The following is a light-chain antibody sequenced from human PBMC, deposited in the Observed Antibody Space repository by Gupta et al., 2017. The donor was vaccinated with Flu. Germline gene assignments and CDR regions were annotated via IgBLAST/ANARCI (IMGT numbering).Light chain of an antibody. Sequence: EIVLTQSPGTLSLSPGKRATLSCRASESISSGWVAWFQHKPGQAPALLIYGASTRAAGIPDRFSGSGSGTDFILTISRLEPEDCAVYYCHQFGDHQSFGQGTKVEI. J-gene: IGKJ2*03. CDR3: HQFGDHQS. CDR2: GAS. V-gene: IGKV3-20*01. CDR1: ESISSGW.